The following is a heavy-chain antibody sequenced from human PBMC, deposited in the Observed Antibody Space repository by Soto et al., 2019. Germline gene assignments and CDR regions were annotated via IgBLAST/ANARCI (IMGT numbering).Heavy chain of an antibody. V-gene: IGHV1-2*02. Sequence: QLHLVQSGAVVKKPGASVTVSCSASGYPVTAYYMHWVRQAPGRGLEWMGGINPATGAAKYTQTFQGRVTMTRDPSTSTVFMELCGRTSEDTAVFYCASGGGVGVAGSAAFDMWGQGTLVTVSS. D-gene: IGHD3-3*01. J-gene: IGHJ3*02. CDR1: GYPVTAYY. CDR3: ASGGGVGVAGSAAFDM. CDR2: INPATGAA.